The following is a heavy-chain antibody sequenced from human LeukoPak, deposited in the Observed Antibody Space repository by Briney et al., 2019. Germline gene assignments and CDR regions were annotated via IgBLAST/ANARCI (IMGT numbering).Heavy chain of an antibody. CDR3: ARVGSYYDSSGYYFDY. D-gene: IGHD3-22*01. J-gene: IGHJ4*02. CDR2: IIPIFGTA. Sequence: SVKVSCKASGGTFTSYAISWVRQAPGQGLEWMGRIIPIFGTANYAQKFQGRITITTDESTSTAYMELSSLRSEDTAVYYCARVGSYYDSSGYYFDYWGQGTLVTVSS. CDR1: GGTFTSYA. V-gene: IGHV1-69*05.